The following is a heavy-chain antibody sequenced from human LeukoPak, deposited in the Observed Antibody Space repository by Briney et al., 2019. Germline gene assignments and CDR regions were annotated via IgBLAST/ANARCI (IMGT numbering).Heavy chain of an antibody. D-gene: IGHD3-10*01. CDR3: ATDRLRSMVRGVLRSLEGFDP. CDR2: IIPIFGTA. V-gene: IGHV1-69*05. CDR1: GGTFSSYA. J-gene: IGHJ5*02. Sequence: ASVKVSCKASGGTFSSYAISWVRQAPGQGLEWMGGIIPIFGTANYAQKFQGRVTITTDESTSTAYMELSSLRSEDTAVYYCATDRLRSMVRGVLRSLEGFDPWGQGTLVTVSS.